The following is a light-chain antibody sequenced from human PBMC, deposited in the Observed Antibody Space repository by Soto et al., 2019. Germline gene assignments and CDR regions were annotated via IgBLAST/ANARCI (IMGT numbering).Light chain of an antibody. CDR2: DVS. CDR1: SSDMGSYNY. J-gene: IGLJ1*01. V-gene: IGLV2-14*01. Sequence: QSVLTQPASVSGSPGQSIAISCIGTSSDMGSYNYVSWYQQHPGKAPKLIIYDVSNRPSGVSDRFSGSKSGNTASLTISGLQAEDEADYYCKSFTTSSTYVFGTGTKVTVL. CDR3: KSFTTSSTYV.